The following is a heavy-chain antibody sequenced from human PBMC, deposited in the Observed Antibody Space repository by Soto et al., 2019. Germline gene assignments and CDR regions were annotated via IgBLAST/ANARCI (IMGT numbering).Heavy chain of an antibody. D-gene: IGHD2-2*01. CDR1: GYTFTSYG. J-gene: IGHJ5*02. CDR2: ISSYNGNT. Sequence: ASVKVSCKASGYTFTSYGISGVRQAPGQGLEWMGWISSYNGNTNYAQKVQGRVTLTTDTSTSTTYMELRSLGSDDTAVYYCARGPRYCSTTTCFSGVTWFDPWGQGTLVTVSS. CDR3: ARGPRYCSTTTCFSGVTWFDP. V-gene: IGHV1-18*04.